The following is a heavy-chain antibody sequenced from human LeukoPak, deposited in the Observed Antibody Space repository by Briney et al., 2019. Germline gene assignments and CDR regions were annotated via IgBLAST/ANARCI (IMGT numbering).Heavy chain of an antibody. Sequence: GESLKISCKGSGYSFTSYWISWVRQMPGKGLEWMGRIDPSDSYTNYSPSFQGHVTISADKSISTAYLQWSSLKASDTAMYYCARSTQPTYYYDSSGYYYFDYWGQGTLVTVSS. CDR3: ARSTQPTYYYDSSGYYYFDY. CDR2: IDPSDSYT. D-gene: IGHD3-22*01. V-gene: IGHV5-10-1*01. J-gene: IGHJ4*02. CDR1: GYSFTSYW.